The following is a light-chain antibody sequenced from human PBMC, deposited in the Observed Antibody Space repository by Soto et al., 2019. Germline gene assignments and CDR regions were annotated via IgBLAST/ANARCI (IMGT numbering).Light chain of an antibody. CDR3: QSYDSILSAPI. J-gene: IGLJ2*01. V-gene: IGLV1-40*01. CDR1: SSNIGTGYD. CDR2: EID. Sequence: QSVLTQPPSVSGAPGQRVTISSAGTSSNIGTGYDVHWYQQLPDTTPQLIIYEIDNRPSGVPDRFSGSRSGTSASLAITGLEAEDEADYYCQSYDSILSAPIFGGGTKLTV.